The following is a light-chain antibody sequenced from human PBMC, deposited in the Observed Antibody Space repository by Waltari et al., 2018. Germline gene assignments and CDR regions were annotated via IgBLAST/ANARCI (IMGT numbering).Light chain of an antibody. CDR2: LAS. Sequence: DIVMTQSPYSLAVSLGEMATINCKSSPNVLYSSDNKNYLGWYQQQPGQPPKPLIHLASTRESGVPDRFSGSGSGTDFTLTISTLQAEDVAVYYCQQYYSTPLTFGGGTKVEIK. CDR1: PNVLYSSDNKNY. CDR3: QQYYSTPLT. V-gene: IGKV4-1*01. J-gene: IGKJ4*01.